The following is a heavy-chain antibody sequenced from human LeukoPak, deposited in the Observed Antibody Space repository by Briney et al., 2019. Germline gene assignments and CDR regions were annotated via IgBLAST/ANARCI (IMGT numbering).Heavy chain of an antibody. CDR1: GFTVSSNY. CDR2: IYSGGST. CDR3: ATRMVTTWAFDY. J-gene: IGHJ4*02. Sequence: RGSLRLSCAASGFTVSSNYMSWVRQAPGKGLEWVSVIYSGGSTYYADSVKGRFTISRDNSKNTLYLQMNSLRAEDTAVYYCATRMVTTWAFDYWGQGTLVTVSS. D-gene: IGHD4-17*01. V-gene: IGHV3-53*01.